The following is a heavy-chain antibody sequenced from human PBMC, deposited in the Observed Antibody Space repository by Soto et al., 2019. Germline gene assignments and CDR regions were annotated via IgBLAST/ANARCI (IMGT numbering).Heavy chain of an antibody. Sequence: GESLKISCKGSGYSFTNFWIGWVRQMPGKGLEWMGIIYPGDSNAKYSPSFQGQVTISADRSISTAYLQWDSLKASDTAMYYCARLLRNPLSDNCYGMDVWGQGTTVTVSS. D-gene: IGHD3-16*02. V-gene: IGHV5-51*01. J-gene: IGHJ6*02. CDR2: IYPGDSNA. CDR3: ARLLRNPLSDNCYGMDV. CDR1: GYSFTNFW.